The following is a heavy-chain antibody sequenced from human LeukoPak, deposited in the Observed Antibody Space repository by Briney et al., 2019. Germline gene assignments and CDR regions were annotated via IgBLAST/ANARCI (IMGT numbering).Heavy chain of an antibody. CDR2: INHSGST. V-gene: IGHV4-34*01. CDR1: GGSFSGYY. D-gene: IGHD5-18*01. Sequence: SETPSLTCAVYGGSFSGYYWSWIRQPPGKGLEWIGEINHSGSTNYNPSLKSRVTISVDTSKNQFSLKLSSVTAADTAVYYCARIPRGYSYGSYYFDYWGQGTLVTVSS. J-gene: IGHJ4*02. CDR3: ARIPRGYSYGSYYFDY.